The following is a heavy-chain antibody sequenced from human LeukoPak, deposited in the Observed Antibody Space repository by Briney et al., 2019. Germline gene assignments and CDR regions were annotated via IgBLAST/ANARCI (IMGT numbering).Heavy chain of an antibody. Sequence: GESLKISCKGSGYSFNSYWIGWVRQMPGKGLEWMGLIFPGDSDTRYSPSFQGQVTISADKSISTAYLQWSSLKASDTAMYYCARPRVVDIEMATVSHFDYWGQGTLVTVSS. CDR3: ARPRVVDIEMATVSHFDY. D-gene: IGHD5-24*01. CDR2: IFPGDSDT. V-gene: IGHV5-51*01. CDR1: GYSFNSYW. J-gene: IGHJ4*02.